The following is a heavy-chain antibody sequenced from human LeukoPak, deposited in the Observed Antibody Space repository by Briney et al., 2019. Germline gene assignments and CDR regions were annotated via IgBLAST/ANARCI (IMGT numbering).Heavy chain of an antibody. V-gene: IGHV3-21*06. CDR1: GFTFSSYS. D-gene: IGHD6-6*01. CDR2: ISSSSRHI. CDR3: ARDLTTSSTAYFHH. Sequence: GGSLRLSCAASGFTFSSYSMNWVRQAPGKGLEWVSSISSSSRHIYYADSVKGRFTISRDNGKNSLYLQMNNLRAEDTAVYYCARDLTTSSTAYFHHWGQGTLVTVSS. J-gene: IGHJ1*01.